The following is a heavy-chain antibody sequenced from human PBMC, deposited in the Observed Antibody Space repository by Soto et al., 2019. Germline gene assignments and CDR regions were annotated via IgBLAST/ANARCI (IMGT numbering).Heavy chain of an antibody. V-gene: IGHV4-59*01. J-gene: IGHJ4*02. CDR3: ARAPYYDFWSGPTGGFDY. Sequence: SETLSLTCTVSGGSISSYYCSWIRQPPGKGLEWIGYIYYSGSTNYNPSLKSRVTISVDTSKNQFSLKLSSVTAADTAVYYCARAPYYDFWSGPTGGFDYWGQGTLVTVSS. D-gene: IGHD3-3*01. CDR2: IYYSGST. CDR1: GGSISSYY.